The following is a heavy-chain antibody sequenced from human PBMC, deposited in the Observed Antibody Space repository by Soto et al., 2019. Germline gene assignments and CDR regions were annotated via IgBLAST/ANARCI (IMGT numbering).Heavy chain of an antibody. CDR2: ISYDGSNK. D-gene: IGHD3-9*01. CDR1: GFTFSSYA. J-gene: IGHJ4*02. CDR3: ARDRSFDWLLEFDY. Sequence: PGGSLRLSCAASGFTFSSYAMHWVRQAPGKGLEWVAVISYDGSNKYFADSVKGRFTISRDNSKNTLYLQMNSLRAEDTAVYYCARDRSFDWLLEFDYWGQGTLVTVSS. V-gene: IGHV3-30-3*01.